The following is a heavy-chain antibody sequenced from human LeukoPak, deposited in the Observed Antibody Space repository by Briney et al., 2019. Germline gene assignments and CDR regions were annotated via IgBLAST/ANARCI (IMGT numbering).Heavy chain of an antibody. D-gene: IGHD6-6*01. V-gene: IGHV3-21*04. CDR1: GFTFSSYS. CDR3: ARDVYSSSGFDY. J-gene: IGHJ4*02. CDR2: ISSSSSYI. Sequence: GGSLRLSCAASGFTFSSYSMNWVRQAPGKGLEWVSSISSSSSYIYYADSVKGRFTISRDNAKNSLYLQMNSLRAGDTALYYCARDVYSSSGFDYWGQGTLVTVSS.